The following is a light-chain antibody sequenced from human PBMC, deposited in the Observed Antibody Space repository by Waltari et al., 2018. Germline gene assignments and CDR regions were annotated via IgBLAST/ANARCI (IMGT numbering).Light chain of an antibody. Sequence: DIVMTQSPDSLAVSLGERATIHFKSSRSVLYSSNNKNYLAWYQQKPGQPPKLLIYWASTRESGVPDRFSGSGSGTDFTLTISSLQAEDVAVYYCQQYYSTPLTFGGGTKVEIK. CDR3: QQYYSTPLT. J-gene: IGKJ4*01. V-gene: IGKV4-1*01. CDR1: RSVLYSSNNKNY. CDR2: WAS.